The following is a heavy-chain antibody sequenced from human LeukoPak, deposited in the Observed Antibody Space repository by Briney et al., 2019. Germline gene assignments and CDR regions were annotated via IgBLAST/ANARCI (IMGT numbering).Heavy chain of an antibody. Sequence: GGSLRLSCAASGFTVSSNYMSWVRQAPGKGLEWVSVIYSGGSTYYADSVKGRFTISRDNSKNTLYLQMNSLRAEDTAVYYCARVYGSGSYYVDCWGQGTLVTVSS. CDR2: IYSGGST. CDR3: ARVYGSGSYYVDC. J-gene: IGHJ4*02. CDR1: GFTVSSNY. D-gene: IGHD3-10*01. V-gene: IGHV3-66*01.